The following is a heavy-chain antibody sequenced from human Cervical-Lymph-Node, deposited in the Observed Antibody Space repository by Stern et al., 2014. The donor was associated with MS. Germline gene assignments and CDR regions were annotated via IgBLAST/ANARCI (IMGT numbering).Heavy chain of an antibody. CDR3: ARPLNSGSYYEAAFDY. Sequence: VQLVESGAEVKKPGSSVKVSCKASGGTFSSYAISWGRQAPGQGLEWMGGIIPIFGTANYAQKFQGRVTITADESTSTAYMELSSLRSEDTAVYYCARPLNSGSYYEAAFDYWGQGTLVTVSS. CDR1: GGTFSSYA. D-gene: IGHD1-26*01. CDR2: IIPIFGTA. J-gene: IGHJ4*02. V-gene: IGHV1-69*01.